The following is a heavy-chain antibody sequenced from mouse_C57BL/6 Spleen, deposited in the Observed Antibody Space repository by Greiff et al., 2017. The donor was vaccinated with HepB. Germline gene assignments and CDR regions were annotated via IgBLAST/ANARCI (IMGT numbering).Heavy chain of an antibody. V-gene: IGHV3-6*01. CDR3: ARKRDYDEAWFAY. J-gene: IGHJ3*01. Sequence: EVQLQQSGPGLVKPSQSLSLTCSVTGYSITSGYYWNWIRQFPGNKLEWMGYISYDGSNNYNPSLKNRHSITRDTSKNQFFLKLNSVTTEDTATYYCARKRDYDEAWFAYWGQGTLVTVSA. CDR2: ISYDGSN. D-gene: IGHD2-4*01. CDR1: GYSITSGYY.